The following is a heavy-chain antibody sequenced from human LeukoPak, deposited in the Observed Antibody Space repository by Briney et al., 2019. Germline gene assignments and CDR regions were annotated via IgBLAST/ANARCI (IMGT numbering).Heavy chain of an antibody. V-gene: IGHV3-49*04. CDR1: GITFGDYT. J-gene: IGHJ4*02. Sequence: PGRSLRLSCTASGITFGDYTVTWVRQAPGKGLEWVGFIRSKTNGGTTEYAASVKGRFTISRDDSKSIAYLQMNSLKTEDTAVYYCTRPHDHWGQGTLVTVSS. CDR3: TRPHDH. CDR2: IRSKTNGGTT.